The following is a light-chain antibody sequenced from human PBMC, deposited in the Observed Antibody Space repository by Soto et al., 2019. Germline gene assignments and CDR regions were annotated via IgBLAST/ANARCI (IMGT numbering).Light chain of an antibody. CDR3: SSWDDSLSGVV. Sequence: QSALTQPASVSGSPGQSITLSCTGTSGDVGFYNLVSWYQQHPGKAPQLIIYGATKRPSGVSDRFSGSKSGTSASLAIRGLQSDDEADYFCSSWDDSLSGVVFGRGTKLTVL. J-gene: IGLJ2*01. CDR2: GAT. CDR1: SGDVGFYNL. V-gene: IGLV2-14*02.